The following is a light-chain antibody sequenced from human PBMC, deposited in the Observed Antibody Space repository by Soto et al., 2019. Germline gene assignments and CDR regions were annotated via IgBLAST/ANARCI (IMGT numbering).Light chain of an antibody. V-gene: IGKV1-39*01. CDR2: SAS. J-gene: IGKJ2*01. CDR3: QQTFRTPHT. CDR1: QTISSY. Sequence: DIQMTQSPASLSASVGDRITITCRASQTISSYLNWYQQKAGAAPKLLIYSASTLQSGVRSRFSGSGFGTDYSLTISSLQPADFAVYYCQQTFRTPHTFGQGTKLDIK.